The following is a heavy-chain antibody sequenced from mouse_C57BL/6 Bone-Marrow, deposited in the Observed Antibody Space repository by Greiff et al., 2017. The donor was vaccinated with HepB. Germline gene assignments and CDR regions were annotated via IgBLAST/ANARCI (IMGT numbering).Heavy chain of an antibody. Sequence: EVKLVESGGGLVQPGGSLKLSCAASGFTFSDYYMYWVRQTPEKRLEWVAYISNGGGSTYYPDTVKGRFTISRDNAKNTLYLQMSRLKSEDTAMYYCASHYEYDWFAYWGQGTLVTVSA. D-gene: IGHD2-4*01. V-gene: IGHV5-12*01. J-gene: IGHJ3*01. CDR2: ISNGGGST. CDR1: GFTFSDYY. CDR3: ASHYEYDWFAY.